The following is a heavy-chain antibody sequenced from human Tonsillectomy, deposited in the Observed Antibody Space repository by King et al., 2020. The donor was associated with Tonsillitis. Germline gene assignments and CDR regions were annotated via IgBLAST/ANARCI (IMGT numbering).Heavy chain of an antibody. J-gene: IGHJ4*02. V-gene: IGHV1-2*02. Sequence: QLVQSGAEVKKPGASVKVSCKASGYTFIGYYLHWVRQAPGQGLEWVGWINPNSGGTNSAQKFQGRVTMTRDTSSSTAYMALSRLRSDDTAVFYCARGKGTYYYDSSAYYAGDYWGQGTLVTVSS. CDR2: INPNSGGT. CDR1: GYTFIGYY. D-gene: IGHD3-22*01. CDR3: ARGKGTYYYDSSAYYAGDY.